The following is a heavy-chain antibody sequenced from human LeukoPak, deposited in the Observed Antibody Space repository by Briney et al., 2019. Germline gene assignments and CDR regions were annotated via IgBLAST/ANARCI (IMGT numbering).Heavy chain of an antibody. CDR1: GFSFSSYA. Sequence: PGGSLRLSCAASGFSFSSYAMSWVRQAPGKGLEWVSAISGSGGSTYYADSVKGRFTISRGNSKNTLYLQMDSLRAEDTAVYYCAKGYTSSPFDYWGQGTLVTVSS. CDR2: ISGSGGST. D-gene: IGHD6-13*01. J-gene: IGHJ4*02. CDR3: AKGYTSSPFDY. V-gene: IGHV3-23*01.